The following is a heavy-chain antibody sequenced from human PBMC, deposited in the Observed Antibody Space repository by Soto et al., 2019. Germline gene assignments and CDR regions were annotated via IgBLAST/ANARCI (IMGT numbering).Heavy chain of an antibody. CDR1: GGSFRNYY. D-gene: IGHD3-10*01. Sequence: SEPLSLTSDVYGGSFRNYYWIWVRQPPGEGLEWIGEVNHSGEATYNPSLQSRVTISLDTSNNHFSLKMTSLTAAATALYFCTRAEGFPRSWFDPWGQGTQVTVSP. V-gene: IGHV4-34*01. CDR3: TRAEGFPRSWFDP. J-gene: IGHJ5*02. CDR2: VNHSGEA.